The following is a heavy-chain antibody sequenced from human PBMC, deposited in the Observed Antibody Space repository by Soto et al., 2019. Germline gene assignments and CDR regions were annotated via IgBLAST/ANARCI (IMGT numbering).Heavy chain of an antibody. CDR1: GYTLTELS. V-gene: IGHV1-24*01. Sequence: GASVKVCCRVSGYTLTELSMHWVRQAPGKGLEWMGGFDPEDGETIYAQKFQGRVTMTEDTSTDTAYMELSSLRSEDTAVYYCATTVVHGTGNFDYWGQGTLVTVSS. D-gene: IGHD1-1*01. CDR3: ATTVVHGTGNFDY. CDR2: FDPEDGET. J-gene: IGHJ4*02.